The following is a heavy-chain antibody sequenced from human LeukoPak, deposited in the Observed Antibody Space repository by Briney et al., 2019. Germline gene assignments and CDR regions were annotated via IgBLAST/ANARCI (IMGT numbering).Heavy chain of an antibody. J-gene: IGHJ4*02. Sequence: AASVKVSCEASGYTFTSYYMHWVRQAPGQGLEWMGIINPSGGSTSYAQKFQGRVTMTRDTSTSAVYMELSSLRSEDTAVYYCARNFAPFRTTAPRGTVFDYWGQGTLVTVSS. CDR2: INPSGGST. V-gene: IGHV1-46*01. D-gene: IGHD2/OR15-2a*01. CDR1: GYTFTSYY. CDR3: ARNFAPFRTTAPRGTVFDY.